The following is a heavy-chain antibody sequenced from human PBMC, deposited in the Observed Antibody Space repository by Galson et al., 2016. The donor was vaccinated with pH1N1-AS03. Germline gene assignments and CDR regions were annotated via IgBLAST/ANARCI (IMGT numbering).Heavy chain of an antibody. J-gene: IGHJ4*01. V-gene: IGHV4-39*07. Sequence: SETLSLTCTVSGGYFRSSTYYWGWIRQAPGKGLEWIASIYHSGSTYHNPSLKSRVTIAVDTSKNQFSLKVSSVTAADTAVYYCARYTYESAAGGYFFDYWGHGTLVTVSS. CDR2: IYHSGST. D-gene: IGHD5-18*01. CDR3: ARYTYESAAGGYFFDY. CDR1: GGYFRSSTYY.